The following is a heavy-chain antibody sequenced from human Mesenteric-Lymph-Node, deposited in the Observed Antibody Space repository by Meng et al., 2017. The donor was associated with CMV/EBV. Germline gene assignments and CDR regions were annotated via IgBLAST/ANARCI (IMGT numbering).Heavy chain of an antibody. CDR1: GGTFSSYA. CDR3: ARDRWYSATWDVDY. V-gene: IGHV1-2*02. J-gene: IGHJ4*02. CDR2: ISPNSGGT. Sequence: ASVKVSCKASGGTFSSYAISWVRQAPGQGLEWMGWISPNSGGTIYAQKFQGRVTMTKDTSISTVYMELMSLTSDDTAVYYCARDRWYSATWDVDYWGRGALVTVSS. D-gene: IGHD1-26*01.